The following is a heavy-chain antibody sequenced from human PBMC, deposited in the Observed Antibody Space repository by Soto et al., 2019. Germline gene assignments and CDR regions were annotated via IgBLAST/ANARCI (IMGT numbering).Heavy chain of an antibody. J-gene: IGHJ4*02. V-gene: IGHV3-23*01. Sequence: GGSLRLSCAASGFTFSSYAMSWVRQAPGKGLEWVSAISGSGGSTYYADSVKGRFTISRDNSKNTLYLQMNSLRSEDTAVYYCARDENHIVATYSDYWGQGTLVTVSS. D-gene: IGHD5-12*01. CDR3: ARDENHIVATYSDY. CDR2: ISGSGGST. CDR1: GFTFSSYA.